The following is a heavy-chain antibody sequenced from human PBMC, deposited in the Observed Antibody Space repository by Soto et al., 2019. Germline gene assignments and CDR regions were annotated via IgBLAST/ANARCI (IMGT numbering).Heavy chain of an antibody. Sequence: ASVKVSCKASGYTFTSYGISWVRQAPGQGLEWMGWISAYNGNTNYAQKLQGRVTMTTDTSTSTAYMELRSLRSDDTAVYYCARALRRSSVVVADNEGYWGQGTLVTVSS. D-gene: IGHD2-15*01. CDR1: GYTFTSYG. CDR3: ARALRRSSVVVADNEGY. J-gene: IGHJ4*02. CDR2: ISAYNGNT. V-gene: IGHV1-18*01.